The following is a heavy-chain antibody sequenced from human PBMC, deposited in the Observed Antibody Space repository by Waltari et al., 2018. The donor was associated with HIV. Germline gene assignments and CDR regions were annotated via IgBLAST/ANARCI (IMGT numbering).Heavy chain of an antibody. D-gene: IGHD3-22*01. CDR3: ALYDSSGYHDY. J-gene: IGHJ4*02. CDR1: GGLFSSYT. V-gene: IGHV1-69*02. CDR2: IIPILGIA. Sequence: QVQLVQSGAEVKKPGSSVTVSCKASGGLFSSYTISWVRQAPGQGLEWMGRIIPILGIANYAQKFQGRVTITADKSTSTAYMELSSLRSEDTAVYYCALYDSSGYHDYWGQGTLVTVSS.